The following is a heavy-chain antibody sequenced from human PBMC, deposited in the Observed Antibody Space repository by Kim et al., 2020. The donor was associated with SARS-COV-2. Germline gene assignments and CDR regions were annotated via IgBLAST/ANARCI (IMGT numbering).Heavy chain of an antibody. Sequence: SVKVSCKASGGTFSSYAISWVRQAPGQGLEWMGGIIPIFGTANYAQKFQGRVTITADKSTSTAYMELSSLRSEDTAVYYCTGGDCSSTSCYMPAADYYYYGMDVWGQGTTVTVSS. J-gene: IGHJ6*02. D-gene: IGHD2-2*02. CDR1: GGTFSSYA. V-gene: IGHV1-69*06. CDR3: TGGDCSSTSCYMPAADYYYYGMDV. CDR2: IIPIFGTA.